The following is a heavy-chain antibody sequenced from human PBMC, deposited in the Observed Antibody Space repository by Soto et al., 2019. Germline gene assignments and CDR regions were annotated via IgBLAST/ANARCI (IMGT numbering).Heavy chain of an antibody. V-gene: IGHV3-30*18. Sequence: GGSLRLSCAASGFSFSSYGMHWVRQPPGKGLEWVAGISYDGSNKYYVDSMKGRLTISRDNSKNTLDLQMNSLRAEDTAVYYCAKDTYYHDSSGYYVFDYWGQGTLVTVSS. D-gene: IGHD3-22*01. J-gene: IGHJ4*02. CDR3: AKDTYYHDSSGYYVFDY. CDR1: GFSFSSYG. CDR2: ISYDGSNK.